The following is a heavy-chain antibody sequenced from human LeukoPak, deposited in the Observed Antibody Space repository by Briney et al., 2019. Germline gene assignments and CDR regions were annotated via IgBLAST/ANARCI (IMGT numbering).Heavy chain of an antibody. J-gene: IGHJ4*02. D-gene: IGHD5-24*01. Sequence: PSETLSLTCAVYGGSFSGYYWSWIRQPPGKGLEWIGEINHSGSTNYNPSLKSRVTISVDPSKNQFSLKLSSVTAADTAVYYCARGPLWLQLNFDYWGQGTLVTVSS. CDR2: INHSGST. V-gene: IGHV4-34*01. CDR1: GGSFSGYY. CDR3: ARGPLWLQLNFDY.